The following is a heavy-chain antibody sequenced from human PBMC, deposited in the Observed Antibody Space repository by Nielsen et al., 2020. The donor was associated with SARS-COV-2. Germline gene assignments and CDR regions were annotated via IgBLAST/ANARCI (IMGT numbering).Heavy chain of an antibody. CDR3: ARRAFRGSGGMDV. V-gene: IGHV4-39*01. CDR2: IYYSGST. J-gene: IGHJ6*03. D-gene: IGHD3-3*01. Sequence: WIRQPPGKGLERIGSIYYSGSTYYNPSLKSRVTISVDTPKNQFSLKLSSVTAADTAVYYCARRAFRGSGGMDVWGKGTTVTVSS.